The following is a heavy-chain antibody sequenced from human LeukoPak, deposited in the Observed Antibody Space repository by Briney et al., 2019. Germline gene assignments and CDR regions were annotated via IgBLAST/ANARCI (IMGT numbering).Heavy chain of an antibody. V-gene: IGHV3-30*04. J-gene: IGHJ4*02. Sequence: SGGSLRLSCAASGFTFSSYAMHWVRQAPGKGLEWVAAISYDGSNKYYAGSVKGRFTISRDNSKNTLYLQMNSLRAEDTAVYYCARDPQLGYYFDYWGQGTLVTVSS. CDR1: GFTFSSYA. D-gene: IGHD7-27*01. CDR3: ARDPQLGYYFDY. CDR2: ISYDGSNK.